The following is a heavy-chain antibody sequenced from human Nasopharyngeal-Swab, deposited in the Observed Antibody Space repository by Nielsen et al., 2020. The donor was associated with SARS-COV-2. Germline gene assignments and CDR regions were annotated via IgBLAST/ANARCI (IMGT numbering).Heavy chain of an antibody. CDR3: ARDDYGDYGYFGH. Sequence: WVRQAPGQGLEWMGWINPHSSGTKYAQKFQGRVTMTSDTSINTAYMELRRLRSDDTAVYYCARDDYGDYGYFGHWGQGTLVTVSS. CDR2: INPHSSGT. V-gene: IGHV1-2*02. J-gene: IGHJ4*02. D-gene: IGHD4-17*01.